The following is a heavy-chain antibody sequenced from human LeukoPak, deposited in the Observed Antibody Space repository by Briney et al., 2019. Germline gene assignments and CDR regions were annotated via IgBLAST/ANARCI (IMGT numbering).Heavy chain of an antibody. D-gene: IGHD4-17*01. CDR3: ATSSYGDDFDY. Sequence: SETLSLTCTVSGGSISSYYWSWIRQPPGKGLEWIGYIYYSGSTNYNPSLKSRVTISVDTSKNQFSLKLSSVTAADTAVYYCATSSYGDDFDYWGQGTLVTVSS. J-gene: IGHJ4*02. V-gene: IGHV4-59*12. CDR2: IYYSGST. CDR1: GGSISSYY.